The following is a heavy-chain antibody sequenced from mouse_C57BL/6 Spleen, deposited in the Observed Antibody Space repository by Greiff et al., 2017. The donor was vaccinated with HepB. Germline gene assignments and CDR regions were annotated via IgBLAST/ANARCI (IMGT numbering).Heavy chain of an antibody. CDR3: ATPPLTTGEGDYAMDY. J-gene: IGHJ4*01. D-gene: IGHD1-1*01. Sequence: EVQLQQSGAELVKPGASVKLSCTASGFNIKDYYMHWVKQRTEQGLEWIGRIDPEDGETKYAPKFQGKATITADTSSNTAYLQRRSLTSEDTAVYYCATPPLTTGEGDYAMDYWGQGTSVTVSS. CDR2: IDPEDGET. CDR1: GFNIKDYY. V-gene: IGHV14-2*01.